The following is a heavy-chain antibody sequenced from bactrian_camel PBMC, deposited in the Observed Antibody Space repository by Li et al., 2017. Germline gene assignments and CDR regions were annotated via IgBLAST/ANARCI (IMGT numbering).Heavy chain of an antibody. V-gene: IGHV3S53*01. CDR2: LDTHGDI. Sequence: HVQLVESGGGSVQAGGPLRLSCAASTYAHFAYMAWFRQAPGKEREGVAVLDTHGDIEYADSVKGRFTFSRDNGKNTVYLQMNCLKPEDTAMYTCAAGRRYSMSWSDSSAYAYWGQGTQVTVS. J-gene: IGHJ4*01. D-gene: IGHD6*01. CDR3: AAGRRYSMSWSDSSAYAY. CDR1: TYAHFAY.